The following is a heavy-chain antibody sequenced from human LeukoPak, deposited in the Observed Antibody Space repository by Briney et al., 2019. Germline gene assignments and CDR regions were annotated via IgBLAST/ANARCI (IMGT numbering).Heavy chain of an antibody. CDR2: IISCGDRI. D-gene: IGHD4-17*01. CDR3: VKVRIPGTTVTGFDY. V-gene: IGHV3-64D*09. Sequence: PGGSLRLSCSVSGFTFSSYAMYWVRQPPGKGLEYVSAIISCGDRIYYAESVKGRHTISRDNSKNTVYLQMSSLRAGDTAVYYCVKVRIPGTTVTGFDYWGQGTLVTVSS. J-gene: IGHJ4*02. CDR1: GFTFSSYA.